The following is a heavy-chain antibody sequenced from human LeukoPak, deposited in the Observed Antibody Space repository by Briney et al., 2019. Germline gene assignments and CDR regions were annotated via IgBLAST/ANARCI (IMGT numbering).Heavy chain of an antibody. CDR2: ISGSGGGT. Sequence: QTGGSLRLSCAASGFTFSDFAMSWVRQAPGKGLEWVSAISGSGGGTYYADSVKGRFTISRDNSKNTLYLQMNNLRPEDTAVYYCAKGKYSSGFFDYWGQGTLVTVSS. V-gene: IGHV3-23*01. J-gene: IGHJ4*02. CDR3: AKGKYSSGFFDY. CDR1: GFTFSDFA. D-gene: IGHD6-19*01.